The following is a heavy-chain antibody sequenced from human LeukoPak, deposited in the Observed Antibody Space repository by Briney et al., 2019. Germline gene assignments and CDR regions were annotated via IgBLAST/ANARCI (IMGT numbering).Heavy chain of an antibody. CDR3: ARLSSSWPPYYFDY. CDR1: GGSFSGYY. Sequence: SETLSLTCAVYGGSFSGYYWSWIRQPPGKGLEWIGEINHSGSTNYNPSLKSRVTISVDTSKNQFSLKLSSVTAADTAVYYCARLSSSWPPYYFDYWGQGTLVTVSS. D-gene: IGHD6-13*01. J-gene: IGHJ4*02. V-gene: IGHV4-34*01. CDR2: INHSGST.